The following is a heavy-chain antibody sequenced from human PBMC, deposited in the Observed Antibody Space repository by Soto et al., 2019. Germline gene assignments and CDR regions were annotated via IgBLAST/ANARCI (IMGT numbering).Heavy chain of an antibody. CDR1: GGSISSSSYY. CDR2: IYYSGST. Sequence: SETLSLTCTVSGGSISSSSYYWGWIRQPPGKGLEWIGSIYYSGSTYYNPSLKSRVTISVDTSKNQFSLKLSSVTAADTAVYYFARLQKDYDFWSGYYSYFDYWGQGTLVTVSS. CDR3: ARLQKDYDFWSGYYSYFDY. J-gene: IGHJ4*02. D-gene: IGHD3-3*01. V-gene: IGHV4-39*01.